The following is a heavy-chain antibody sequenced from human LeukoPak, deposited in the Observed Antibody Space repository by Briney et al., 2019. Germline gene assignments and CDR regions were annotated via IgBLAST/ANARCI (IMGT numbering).Heavy chain of an antibody. CDR1: GFTFSSYG. Sequence: PGRSLRLSCAASGFTFSSYGMHWVRQAPGKGLEWVSSITSSSNSIYYADSVKGRFTISRDNAKSSLYLQMNSLRDEDTAVYYCARGECRSCPRNHWFDPWGQGTLVTVSS. D-gene: IGHD2-15*01. CDR3: ARGECRSCPRNHWFDP. V-gene: IGHV3-48*02. J-gene: IGHJ5*02. CDR2: ITSSSNSI.